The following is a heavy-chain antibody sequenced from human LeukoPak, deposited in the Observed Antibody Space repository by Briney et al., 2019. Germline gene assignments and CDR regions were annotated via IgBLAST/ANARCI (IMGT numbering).Heavy chain of an antibody. Sequence: PGGSLRLSCAASGFTFSSYEMNWVRQAPGKGLEWVSYISSSGSTIYYADSVEGRFTISRDNAKNSLYLQMNSLRAEDTAVYYCARDSSSFGFDYWGQGTLVTVSS. CDR3: ARDSSSFGFDY. V-gene: IGHV3-48*03. CDR2: ISSSGSTI. D-gene: IGHD6-13*01. J-gene: IGHJ4*02. CDR1: GFTFSSYE.